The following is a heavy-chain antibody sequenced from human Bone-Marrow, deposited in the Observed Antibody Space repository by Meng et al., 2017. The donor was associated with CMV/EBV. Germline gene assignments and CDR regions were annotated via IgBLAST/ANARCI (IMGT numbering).Heavy chain of an antibody. J-gene: IGHJ3*01. Sequence: SETLSLTCIVSGGSINTYYWSWIRQPPGKGLEWIGYIYSSGFTNYNPTLMSRLTISVDMSRNQFSLHLNSVTAADTAVYYCARILSGDSLALDLWGPGTMVTVSS. V-gene: IGHV4-4*09. D-gene: IGHD7-27*01. CDR3: ARILSGDSLALDL. CDR1: GGSINTYY. CDR2: IYSSGFT.